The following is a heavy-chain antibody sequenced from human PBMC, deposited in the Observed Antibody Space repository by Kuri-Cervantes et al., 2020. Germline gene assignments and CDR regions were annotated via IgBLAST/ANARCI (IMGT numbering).Heavy chain of an antibody. CDR3: AKDGPQWLRNYYYYGMDV. CDR1: GFTFSSYW. V-gene: IGHV3-74*01. J-gene: IGHJ6*02. D-gene: IGHD5-12*01. CDR2: INSDGSST. Sequence: GGSLRLSCAASGFTFSSYWMHWVRQAPGKGLVWVSRINSDGSSTSYADSVKGRFTISRDNAKNTLYLQMNSLRAEDTAVYYCAKDGPQWLRNYYYYGMDVWGQGTTVTVSS.